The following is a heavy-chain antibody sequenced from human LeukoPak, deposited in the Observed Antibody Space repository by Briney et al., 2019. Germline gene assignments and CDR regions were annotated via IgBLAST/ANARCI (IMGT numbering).Heavy chain of an antibody. CDR1: GFSLSTSGVG. V-gene: IGHV2-5*02. J-gene: IGHJ4*02. Sequence: GPTLVKPTQTLTLTCTFSGFSLSTSGVGVGWIRQPPGKALEWLALIYWDDDKRYSPSLKSRLTITKDTSKNQVVLTMTNMDPVDTATYYCAHRGRLRWGNYFDYWGQGTLVTVSS. CDR2: IYWDDDK. CDR3: AHRGRLRWGNYFDY. D-gene: IGHD5-12*01.